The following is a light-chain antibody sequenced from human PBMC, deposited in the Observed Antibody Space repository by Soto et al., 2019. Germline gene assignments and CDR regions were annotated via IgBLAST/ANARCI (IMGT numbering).Light chain of an antibody. J-gene: IGLJ3*02. V-gene: IGLV2-14*01. CDR3: SSYTGSTSGV. CDR2: EVS. Sequence: QSALTQPASVYGSPGQSITISCTGTSSDVGGYDYVSWYQQHPGKVPKLIIYEVSSRPSGVSNRFSGSKSGNTASLTISALQFEDEADYYCSSYTGSTSGVFGGGTKLTVL. CDR1: SSDVGGYDY.